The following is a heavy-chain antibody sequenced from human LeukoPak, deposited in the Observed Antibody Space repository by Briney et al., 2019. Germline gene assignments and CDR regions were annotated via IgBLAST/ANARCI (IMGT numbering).Heavy chain of an antibody. CDR3: AIWEVNAYYYSY. J-gene: IGHJ4*02. V-gene: IGHV1-2*02. D-gene: IGHD3-22*01. CDR2: INPNSGGT. CDR1: GYTFIAYY. Sequence: ASVKVSFKASGYTFIAYYMHWVRQAPGQGLEWMGWINPNSGGTNYAQKFQGRVTMTRDTSISTAYMELSRLRSDDTAVYYCAIWEVNAYYYSYWGQGTLVTVSS.